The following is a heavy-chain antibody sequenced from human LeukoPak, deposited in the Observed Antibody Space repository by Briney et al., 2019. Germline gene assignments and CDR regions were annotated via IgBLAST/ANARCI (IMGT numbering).Heavy chain of an antibody. CDR2: IIPIFGTA. V-gene: IGHV1-69*13. D-gene: IGHD3-22*01. J-gene: IGHJ4*02. CDR3: ARDARSGYYHYFDY. Sequence: GASVNVSCKASGGTFSSYAISWVRQAPGQGLEWMGGIIPIFGTANYAQKFQGRVTITADESTSTAYMELSSLRSEDTAVYYCARDARSGYYHYFDYWGQGTLVTVSS. CDR1: GGTFSSYA.